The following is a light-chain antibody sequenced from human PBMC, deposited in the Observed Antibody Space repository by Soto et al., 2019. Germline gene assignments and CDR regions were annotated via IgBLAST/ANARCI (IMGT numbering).Light chain of an antibody. CDR1: QSISSL. J-gene: IGKJ5*01. V-gene: IGKV3-11*01. CDR2: GAS. Sequence: EIVLTQSPATLSLSPGERATLSCRASQSISSLLAWYQQKPGQAPRLLIYGASNRATGIPARFSGSGSGTDFTLTISSLEPEDFAVYYCQQHFNGPITFGQGTRLEIK. CDR3: QQHFNGPIT.